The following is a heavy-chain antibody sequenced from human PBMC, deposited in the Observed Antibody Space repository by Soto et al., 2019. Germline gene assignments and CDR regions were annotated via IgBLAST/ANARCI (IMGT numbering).Heavy chain of an antibody. CDR3: ARGEGPHYYDSSGHFDY. V-gene: IGHV1-69*13. J-gene: IGHJ4*02. CDR2: IIPIFGTA. D-gene: IGHD3-22*01. Sequence: ASVKVSCKASGGTFSSYAISWVRQAPGQGLEWMGGIIPIFGTANYAQKFQGRVTITADESTSTAYMELSSLRSEDTAVYYCARGEGPHYYDSSGHFDYWGQGTMVTVSS. CDR1: GGTFSSYA.